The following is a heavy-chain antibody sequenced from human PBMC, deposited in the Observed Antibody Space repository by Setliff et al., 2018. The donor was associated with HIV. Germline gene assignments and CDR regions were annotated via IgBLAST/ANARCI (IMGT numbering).Heavy chain of an antibody. V-gene: IGHV4-59*11. Sequence: SETLSLPCSVSGGSISSHYWTWIRQSPGKGLEWIGSVYYSGDTDYNPSLKSRVSTSVDTSKNQFSLKLSSVTAADTAVYYCARHTIGVATWSDGFDFWGQGRLVTVSS. CDR1: GGSISSHY. CDR2: VYYSGDT. D-gene: IGHD6-19*01. CDR3: ARHTIGVATWSDGFDF. J-gene: IGHJ4*02.